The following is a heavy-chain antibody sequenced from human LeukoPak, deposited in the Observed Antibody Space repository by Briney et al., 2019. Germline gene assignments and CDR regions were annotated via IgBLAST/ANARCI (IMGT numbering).Heavy chain of an antibody. D-gene: IGHD3-22*01. V-gene: IGHV3-64*01. CDR3: ARVAPYDPDAFDI. Sequence: GGSLRLSCAASGFTFSSYAMHWVRQAQGKGLEYVSAISSNGGSTYYANSVKGRFTISRDNSKNTLYLQMGSLRAEDMVVYYCARVAPYDPDAFDIWGQGTMVTVSS. CDR2: ISSNGGST. J-gene: IGHJ3*02. CDR1: GFTFSSYA.